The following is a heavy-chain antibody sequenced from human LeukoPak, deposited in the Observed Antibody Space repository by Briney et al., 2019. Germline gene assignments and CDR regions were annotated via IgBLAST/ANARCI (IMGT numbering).Heavy chain of an antibody. CDR1: GFTFSDYC. J-gene: IGHJ4*02. CDR2: ISSSGSTI. V-gene: IGHV3-11*04. CDR3: ARVAIQLWLYYFDY. Sequence: GGSLRLSCAASGFTFSDYCMSWIRQAPGKGLEWVSYISSSGSTIYYADSVEGRFTISRDNAKNSLYLQMNSLRAEDTAVYYCARVAIQLWLYYFDYWGQGTLVTVSS. D-gene: IGHD5-18*01.